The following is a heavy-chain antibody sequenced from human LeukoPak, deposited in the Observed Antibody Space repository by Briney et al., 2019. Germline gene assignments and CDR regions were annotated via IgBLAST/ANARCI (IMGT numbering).Heavy chain of an antibody. J-gene: IGHJ4*02. CDR1: GASISSTNYC. Sequence: SETLSLTCTVSGASISSTNYCWGWIRQPPGKGLEWIGSIYNLGTTQYNPSLKSRLTISVDTSKNQFSLKLSSVTAADTAVYYCAAPYSGSYQHYFDYWGQGALVTVSS. V-gene: IGHV4-39*01. CDR3: AAPYSGSYQHYFDY. D-gene: IGHD1-26*01. CDR2: IYNLGTT.